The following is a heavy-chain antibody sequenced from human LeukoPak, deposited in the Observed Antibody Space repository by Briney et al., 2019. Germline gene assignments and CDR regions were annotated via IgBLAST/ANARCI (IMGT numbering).Heavy chain of an antibody. CDR2: IKTDGSEK. J-gene: IGHJ1*01. CDR1: GFTFSNYW. Sequence: GGSLRLSCEGFGFTFSNYWMGWVRQAPGKGLQWVANIKTDGSEKYYVNSVKGRFTISRDNAKNSLYLQMNSLRAEDTAVYYCATYSSLNRREFQYWGQGTLLTVSS. CDR3: ATYSSLNRREFQY. D-gene: IGHD3-22*01. V-gene: IGHV3-7*01.